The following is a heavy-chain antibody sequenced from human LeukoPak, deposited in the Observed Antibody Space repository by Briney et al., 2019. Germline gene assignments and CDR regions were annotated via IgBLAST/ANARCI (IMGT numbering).Heavy chain of an antibody. D-gene: IGHD4-17*01. Sequence: GGSLRLSCAASGFTFSSYTMNWVRQPPGKGLEWVSNIGTSSTTIYYADSVKGRFTISRDNAKNSLYLQMNSLRAEDTAVYYCARDLFLGIYGDHERYFDYWGQGTLVTVSP. V-gene: IGHV3-48*04. CDR2: IGTSSTTI. CDR3: ARDLFLGIYGDHERYFDY. J-gene: IGHJ4*02. CDR1: GFTFSSYT.